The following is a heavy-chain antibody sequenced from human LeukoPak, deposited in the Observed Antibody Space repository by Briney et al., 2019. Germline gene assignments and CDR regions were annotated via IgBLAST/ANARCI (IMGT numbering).Heavy chain of an antibody. CDR2: IKNDGSEK. V-gene: IGHV3-7*05. D-gene: IGHD1-14*01. J-gene: IGHJ4*02. CDR1: GFTFSSYW. Sequence: PGGSPRLSCAASGFTFSSYWMSWVRQAPGKGLEWVANIKNDGSEKNYMDSVKGRFTISRDNAKNSLYLQMNSLRAEDTAVYYCASQTGAKGFDGWGQGTLVTVSS. CDR3: ASQTGAKGFDG.